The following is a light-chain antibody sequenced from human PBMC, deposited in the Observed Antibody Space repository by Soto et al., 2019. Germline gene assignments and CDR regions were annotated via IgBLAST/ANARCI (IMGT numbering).Light chain of an antibody. CDR1: QSISSY. CDR2: AAS. V-gene: IGKV1-39*01. Sequence: DIQMTQSPSSLSASVGYRATLTCRASQSISSYLNWFQQKPGKPNKILIYAASNLQSGVPSRFSGSGSGTDFTLNISSMQSEELVTYDCQPSYNSQITFGPGTRLAIK. CDR3: QPSYNSQIT. J-gene: IGKJ5*01.